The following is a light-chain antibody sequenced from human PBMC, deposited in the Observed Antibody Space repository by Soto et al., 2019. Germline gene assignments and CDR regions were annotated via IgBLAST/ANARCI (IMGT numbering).Light chain of an antibody. CDR1: QSVSST. Sequence: EKVMTQSPATLSVSPGERATLSCRASQSVSSTLAWYQQKPGQAPRLLIYDASTRANGIPARFSGSGSGTEFTLTISNLQSEDFAVYYCQHYGGSPYTLGQGTKVDIK. V-gene: IGKV3-15*01. CDR3: QHYGGSPYT. CDR2: DAS. J-gene: IGKJ2*01.